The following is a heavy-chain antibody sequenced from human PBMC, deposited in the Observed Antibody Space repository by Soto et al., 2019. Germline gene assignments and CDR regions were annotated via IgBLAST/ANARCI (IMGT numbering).Heavy chain of an antibody. CDR3: AKWSGYGDA. Sequence: GASLRLSCAASGFSFSTYSMAWVRQAPGKGPEWVSGLSHGGAYTFYADSVKGRFTISVDISQNTVYLQMNSLRTEDTAVYYCAKWSGYGDAWGQGTLVTVSS. CDR2: LSHGGAYT. D-gene: IGHD4-17*01. V-gene: IGHV3-23*01. J-gene: IGHJ4*02. CDR1: GFSFSTYS.